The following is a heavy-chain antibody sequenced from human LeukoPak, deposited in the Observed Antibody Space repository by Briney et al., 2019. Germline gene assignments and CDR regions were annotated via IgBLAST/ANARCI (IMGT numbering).Heavy chain of an antibody. CDR3: ARGRGYSSSSRFDY. D-gene: IGHD6-6*01. Sequence: PSQTLSLTCTVSGGSISSGDYHWSWIRQPPGKGLEWIGYICYSGSTYYNPSLKSRVTISVDTSKNQFSLKLSSVTAADTAVYYCARGRGYSSSSRFDYWGQGTLVTVSS. J-gene: IGHJ4*02. CDR1: GGSISSGDYH. CDR2: ICYSGST. V-gene: IGHV4-30-4*08.